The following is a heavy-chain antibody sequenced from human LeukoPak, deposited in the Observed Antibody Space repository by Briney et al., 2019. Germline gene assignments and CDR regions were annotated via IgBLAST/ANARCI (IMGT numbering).Heavy chain of an antibody. V-gene: IGHV5-51*01. Sequence: GESLKISCKGSGYRSTSYWIGWVRQMSGKGLEWMGIIYPGDFDTRYSPSFQGQVTISADRSISTAYLQWSSLKASDTAMYYCAGSFHSGSYDAFDIWGQGTMVTVSS. CDR1: GYRSTSYW. CDR3: AGSFHSGSYDAFDI. D-gene: IGHD3-10*01. J-gene: IGHJ3*02. CDR2: IYPGDFDT.